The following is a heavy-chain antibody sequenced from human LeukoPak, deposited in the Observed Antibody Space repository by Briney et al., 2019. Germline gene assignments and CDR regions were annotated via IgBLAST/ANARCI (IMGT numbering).Heavy chain of an antibody. V-gene: IGHV4-59*01. CDR2: IYYSGST. CDR3: ARSGVVRAATEYFQH. CDR1: GGSISSYY. D-gene: IGHD2-2*01. J-gene: IGHJ1*01. Sequence: SETLSLTCTVSGGSISSYYWSWIRQPPGKGLEWIGYIYYSGSTNYNPSLKSRVTISVDTSKNQFSLKLSSVTAADTAVYYCARSGVVRAATEYFQHWGQGTLVTVSS.